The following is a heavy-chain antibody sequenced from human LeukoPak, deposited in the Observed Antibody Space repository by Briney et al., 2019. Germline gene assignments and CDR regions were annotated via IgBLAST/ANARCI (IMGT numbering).Heavy chain of an antibody. CDR2: MNWNGVST. CDR3: ARLQQLFYYYYYMDG. V-gene: IGHV3-20*04. D-gene: IGHD6-13*01. CDR1: GFTFDNYG. J-gene: IGHJ6*03. Sequence: GESLRLSCAASGFTFDNYGMNWGRHPPGNGMEWDSGMNWNGVSTGYADSVKGRFTISRENTNNSLYLQMNSLRAEDTALYYCARLQQLFYYYYYMDGWGKGTTVTVAS.